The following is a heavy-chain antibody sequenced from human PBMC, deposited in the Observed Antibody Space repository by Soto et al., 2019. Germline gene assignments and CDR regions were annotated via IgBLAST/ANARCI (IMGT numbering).Heavy chain of an antibody. V-gene: IGHV3-48*03. Sequence: DLEESGGGLVQPGGSLRLSCEASGFSFSRDEMNWVRQAPGKGLEWIAYIQNHGSHTHYADSVRGRFTISRDNAKNSLYLHKGRLTAEDTAIYYCARGYDAGWQLGYWGQGVLVTVSS. CDR2: IQNHGSHT. J-gene: IGHJ4*02. CDR1: GFSFSRDE. D-gene: IGHD6-19*01. CDR3: ARGYDAGWQLGY.